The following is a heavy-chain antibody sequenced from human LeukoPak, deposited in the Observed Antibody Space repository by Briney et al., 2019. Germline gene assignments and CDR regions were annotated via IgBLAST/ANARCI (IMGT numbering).Heavy chain of an antibody. CDR2: ISYDESNK. Sequence: GRSLRLSCAASGFTFSSSAMPWVRQAPGKGLEWVAVISYDESNKYYADSVKGRFTISRDNSKNTLYLQMNSLRAEDTAVYYCARGTDTKPFWSGYWVDVWGQGTTVTVSS. CDR1: GFTFSSSA. J-gene: IGHJ6*02. V-gene: IGHV3-30*03. D-gene: IGHD3-3*01. CDR3: ARGTDTKPFWSGYWVDV.